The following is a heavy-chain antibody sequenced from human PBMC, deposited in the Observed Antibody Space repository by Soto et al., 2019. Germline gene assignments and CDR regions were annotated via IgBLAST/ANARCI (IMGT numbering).Heavy chain of an antibody. Sequence: PSETLSLTCTVSSGSMYSGGYYWSWLRQHPGKGLEWLGFIYYSGTSYYNPSLQSRVTIFVDPSKNQFSLRLTSVTAADTGVYYCERAREVVTRGWFDSWGQGALVTVSS. CDR2: IYYSGTS. J-gene: IGHJ5*01. CDR1: SGSMYSGGYY. D-gene: IGHD3-22*01. CDR3: ERAREVVTRGWFDS. V-gene: IGHV4-31*03.